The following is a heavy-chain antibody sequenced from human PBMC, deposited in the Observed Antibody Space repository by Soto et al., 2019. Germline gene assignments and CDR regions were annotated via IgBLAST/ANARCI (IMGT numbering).Heavy chain of an antibody. Sequence: GASVKVSCKASGGTFSSYAISWVRQAPGQGLEWMGGIIPMFDTPIYAQKFQDGVTITADESTSTAYMQLSSLRSGETAVYYCARSGGLDRDFNYWGQGTLVTVSS. V-gene: IGHV1-69*13. CDR1: GGTFSSYA. J-gene: IGHJ4*02. D-gene: IGHD2-15*01. CDR3: ARSGGLDRDFNY. CDR2: IIPMFDTP.